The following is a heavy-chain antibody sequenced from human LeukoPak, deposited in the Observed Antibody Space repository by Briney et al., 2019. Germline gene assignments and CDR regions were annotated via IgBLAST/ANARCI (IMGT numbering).Heavy chain of an antibody. V-gene: IGHV3-66*01. CDR2: IYSGGST. Sequence: GGSLRLSCAASGFTFSTFDMSWVRQAPGKGLEWVSVIYSGGSTYYADSVKGRFTISRDNSKNTLYLQMNSLRAEDTAVYYCARDLRGHDAFDIWGQGTMVTVSS. CDR3: ARDLRGHDAFDI. D-gene: IGHD3-16*01. CDR1: GFTFSTFD. J-gene: IGHJ3*02.